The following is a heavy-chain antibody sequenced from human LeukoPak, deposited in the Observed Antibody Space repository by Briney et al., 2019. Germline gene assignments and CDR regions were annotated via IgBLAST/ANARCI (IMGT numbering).Heavy chain of an antibody. V-gene: IGHV4-39*07. CDR1: GGSISSSSYY. D-gene: IGHD2-15*01. CDR3: AREKVAGCPGWFDP. CDR2: IYYSGST. Sequence: SETLSLTCTVSGGSISSSSYYWGWIRQPPGKGLEWIGSIYYSGSTYYNPSLKSRVTISVDTSKNQFSLKLSSVTAADTAVYYCAREKVAGCPGWFDPWGQGTLVTVSS. J-gene: IGHJ5*02.